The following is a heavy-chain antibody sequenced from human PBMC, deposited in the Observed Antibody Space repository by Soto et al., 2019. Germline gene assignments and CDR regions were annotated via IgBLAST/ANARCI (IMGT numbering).Heavy chain of an antibody. Sequence: SGPTLVNPTQTLTLTCTFSGFSLSTSGVGVGWIRQPPGKALEWLALIYWNDDKRYSPSLKSRLTITKDTSKNQVVLTMTNMDPVDTATYYCAHSYYDFWSGSRPFDYWGQGTPVTVSS. D-gene: IGHD3-3*01. V-gene: IGHV2-5*01. J-gene: IGHJ4*02. CDR3: AHSYYDFWSGSRPFDY. CDR2: IYWNDDK. CDR1: GFSLSTSGVG.